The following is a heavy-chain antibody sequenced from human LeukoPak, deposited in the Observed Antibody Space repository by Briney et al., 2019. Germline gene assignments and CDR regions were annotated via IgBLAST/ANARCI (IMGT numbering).Heavy chain of an antibody. D-gene: IGHD5-12*01. CDR3: ARGSGYDAASFFDY. Sequence: GASVKVSCKASGYTFTSYGISWVRQAPGQGLEWMGWISAYNGNTNYAQKFQGRVTITADKSTSTAYMELSSLRSEDTAVYYCARGSGYDAASFFDYWGQGTLVTVSS. J-gene: IGHJ4*02. V-gene: IGHV1-18*01. CDR1: GYTFTSYG. CDR2: ISAYNGNT.